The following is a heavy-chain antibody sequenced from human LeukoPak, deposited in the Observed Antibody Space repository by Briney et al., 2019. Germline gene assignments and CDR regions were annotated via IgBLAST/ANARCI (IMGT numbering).Heavy chain of an antibody. J-gene: IGHJ4*02. CDR1: GGSFSGYY. CDR3: ASRPFSSLDY. CDR2: IYSSGST. Sequence: SETLSLTCAVYGGSFSGYYWGWIRQPPGKGLEWVANIYSSGSTYYNPSLKSRVTISVDTSKNQVALKLSSVTAADTAVYYCASRPFSSLDYWGQGTLVSVSS. D-gene: IGHD2/OR15-2a*01. V-gene: IGHV4-34*01.